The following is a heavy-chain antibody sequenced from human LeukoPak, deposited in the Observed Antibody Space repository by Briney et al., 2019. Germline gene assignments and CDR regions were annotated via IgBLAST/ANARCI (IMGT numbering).Heavy chain of an antibody. J-gene: IGHJ3*02. CDR2: ISSSGST. Sequence: SQTLSLTCTVSGDSISSGDYYWSWIRQPAGKGLEWIGRISSSGSTNYNPPLKSRVTISVDTSKNQFSLKLSSVTAADTAVYFCARGPYSYDSSGAFDIWGQGTMVTVSS. D-gene: IGHD3-22*01. CDR3: ARGPYSYDSSGAFDI. V-gene: IGHV4-61*02. CDR1: GDSISSGDYY.